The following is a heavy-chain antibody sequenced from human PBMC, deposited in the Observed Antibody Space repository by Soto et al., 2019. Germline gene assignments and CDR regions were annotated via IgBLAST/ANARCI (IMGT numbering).Heavy chain of an antibody. V-gene: IGHV4-31*03. Sequence: SETLSLTCTVSGGSISSGGYYWSWIRQHPGKGLEWIGYIYYSGSTYYNPSLKSRVTISVDTSKNQFSLKLSSVTAADTAVYYCARGSYYYGSELRYYYYYMDVWGKGTTVTVSS. CDR1: GGSISSGGYY. J-gene: IGHJ6*03. CDR2: IYYSGST. CDR3: ARGSYYYGSELRYYYYYMDV. D-gene: IGHD3-10*01.